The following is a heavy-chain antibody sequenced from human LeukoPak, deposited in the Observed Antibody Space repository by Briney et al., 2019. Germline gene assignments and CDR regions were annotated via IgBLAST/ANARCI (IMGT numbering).Heavy chain of an antibody. V-gene: IGHV1-2*02. CDR1: GYTFTGYQ. CDR2: INPNSGAT. D-gene: IGHD3-10*01. J-gene: IGHJ4*02. CDR3: ARDYYGSGSYSTDY. Sequence: GASVKVSCKASGYTFTGYQMHWVRQAPGQGREGRGWINPNSGATNYAQEFQGRVTMTRDTAIGTASMELSRLRSDDTAVYYCARDYYGSGSYSTDYWGQGTLVTVSS.